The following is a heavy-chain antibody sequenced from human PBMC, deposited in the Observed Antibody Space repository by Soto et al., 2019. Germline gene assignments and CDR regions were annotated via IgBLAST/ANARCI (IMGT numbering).Heavy chain of an antibody. CDR3: ARVRYGGNSYYFDY. CDR1: GFTFSRYW. J-gene: IGHJ4*02. D-gene: IGHD4-17*01. Sequence: GGSLRLSCAASGFTFSRYWMSWVRQAPGRGLEWVANIRQDGSEKYYVDSVKGRFTMSKDNVRNSLYLQMNSLRAEDTAVYYCARVRYGGNSYYFDYWGQGXLVTVYS. CDR2: IRQDGSEK. V-gene: IGHV3-7*01.